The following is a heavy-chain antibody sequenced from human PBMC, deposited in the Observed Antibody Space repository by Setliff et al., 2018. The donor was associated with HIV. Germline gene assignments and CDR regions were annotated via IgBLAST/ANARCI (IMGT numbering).Heavy chain of an antibody. CDR2: ISSTGRTI. Sequence: AGESLKISCAASGFTFSSYSMNWVRQAPGKGLEWLSYISSTGRTISYADSVKGRFTISRDNAKNSVYLQMNSLRVEDTAVYYCARDLGYTYGHFDYWGQGTLVTVSS. CDR1: GFTFSSYS. J-gene: IGHJ4*02. CDR3: ARDLGYTYGHFDY. V-gene: IGHV3-48*04. D-gene: IGHD5-18*01.